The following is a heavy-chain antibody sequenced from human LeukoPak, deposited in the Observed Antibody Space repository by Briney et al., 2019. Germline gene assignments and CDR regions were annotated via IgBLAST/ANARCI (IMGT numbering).Heavy chain of an antibody. CDR1: GYTLTSYF. V-gene: IGHV1-2*02. CDR2: NNPNSGAT. CDR3: AIDGSTWYYFDY. Sequence: EASVKVSCKASGYTLTSYFIHWVRQAPGQGLEWMGWNNPNSGATKYAQKFQGRVTMTRDTSISTAYMELSRLRSDDTAVYYCAIDGSTWYYFDYWGQGTLVTVSS. D-gene: IGHD6-13*01. J-gene: IGHJ4*02.